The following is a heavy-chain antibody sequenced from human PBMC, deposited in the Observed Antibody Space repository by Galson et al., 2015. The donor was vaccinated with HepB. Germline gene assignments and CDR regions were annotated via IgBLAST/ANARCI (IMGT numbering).Heavy chain of an antibody. CDR1: GGSIGSMDW. CDR2: IYHSGST. V-gene: IGHV4-4*02. J-gene: IGHJ3*01. CDR3: AKSVRAGFQV. Sequence: LTCAVSGGSIGSMDWWSWVRQPPGKGLEWIGEIYHSGSTNYNPSLKSRVTMSIDKSKNQFSLKLISVAAADTAIYYCAKSVRAGFQVWGQGTMVTVSS. D-gene: IGHD3-10*02.